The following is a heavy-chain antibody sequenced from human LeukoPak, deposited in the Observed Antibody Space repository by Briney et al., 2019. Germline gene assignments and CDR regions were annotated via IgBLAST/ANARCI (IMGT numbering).Heavy chain of an antibody. Sequence: SETLSLTCAVYGGSFSGYYWSWIRPPPGKGLEWIGEINHSGSTNYNPSLKSRVTISVDTSKNQFSLKLSSVTAADTAVYYCASTGYSYGYYFDYWGQETLVTVSS. CDR1: GGSFSGYY. J-gene: IGHJ4*02. CDR3: ASTGYSYGYYFDY. D-gene: IGHD5-18*01. V-gene: IGHV4-34*01. CDR2: INHSGST.